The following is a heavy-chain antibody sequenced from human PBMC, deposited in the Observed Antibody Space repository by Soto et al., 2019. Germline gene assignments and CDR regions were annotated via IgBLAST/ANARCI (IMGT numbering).Heavy chain of an antibody. Sequence: PSETLSLTCTVSGGSISSSSYYWGWIRQPPGKGLEWIGSIYYSGSTYYNPSLKSRVTISVDTSKNQFSLKLSSVTAADTAVYYCCITIFGVVIKDDYVMDVWGQGTTVTVSS. J-gene: IGHJ6*02. D-gene: IGHD3-3*01. CDR3: CITIFGVVIKDDYVMDV. CDR1: GGSISSSSYY. V-gene: IGHV4-39*01. CDR2: IYYSGST.